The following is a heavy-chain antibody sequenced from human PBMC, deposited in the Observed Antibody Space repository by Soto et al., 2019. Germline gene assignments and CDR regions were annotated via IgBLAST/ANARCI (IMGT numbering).Heavy chain of an antibody. CDR1: GGSISSPNW. D-gene: IGHD2-2*01. V-gene: IGHV4-4*02. J-gene: IGHJ6*02. CDR2: IYHSGTT. Sequence: QVQLQESGPGLLKPSGTLSLTCAVSGGSISSPNWWSWVRQSPGKGLEWIGEIYHSGTTNYNPSLKSRGTISLEKTKGQFSLRVTSVTAADTAMYYCAKELVVAPGATRGYGLDAWGPGTTVTVSS. CDR3: AKELVVAPGATRGYGLDA.